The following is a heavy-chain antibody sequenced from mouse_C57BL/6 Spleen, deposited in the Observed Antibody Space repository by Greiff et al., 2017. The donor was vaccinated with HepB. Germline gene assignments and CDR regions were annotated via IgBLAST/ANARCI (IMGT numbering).Heavy chain of an antibody. CDR1: GFSFNTYA. CDR2: IRSKSNNYAT. J-gene: IGHJ4*01. V-gene: IGHV10-1*01. CDR3: VRGQLPNYAMDY. D-gene: IGHD3-2*01. Sequence: EVMLVESGGGLVQPKGSLKLSCAASGFSFNTYAMNWVRQAPGKGLEWVARIRSKSNNYATYYADSVKDRFTISRDDSESMLYLQMNNLKTEDTAMYYCVRGQLPNYAMDYWGQRTSVTVSS.